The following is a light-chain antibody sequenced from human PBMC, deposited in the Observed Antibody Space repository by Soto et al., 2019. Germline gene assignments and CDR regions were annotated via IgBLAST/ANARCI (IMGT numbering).Light chain of an antibody. V-gene: IGKV3-11*01. CDR2: DTS. CDR1: QSVSSC. Sequence: EIVLTQSPATVSLSPGERVTLSCRASQSVSSCLAWYQQKPGQAPRLLIYDTSIRAAAIPARFSGGGSGTDFTLTISSLEPEDFAVYFCQQCGTRPPITFGPGTRLEIK. CDR3: QQCGTRPPIT. J-gene: IGKJ5*01.